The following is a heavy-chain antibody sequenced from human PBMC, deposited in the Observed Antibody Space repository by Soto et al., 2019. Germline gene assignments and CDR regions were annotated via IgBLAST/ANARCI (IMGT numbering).Heavy chain of an antibody. CDR2: INHSGST. D-gene: IGHD2-15*01. CDR1: GGSFSGYY. Sequence: TSETLSLTCAVYGGSFSGYYWSWIRQPPGKGLEWIGEINHSGSTNYNPSLKSQITISEDTSKNQISLKLSSVTAADTAVYYCATRPKSPGYCSGGSCYSFSGRFDIWGQGTMVTVSS. J-gene: IGHJ3*02. V-gene: IGHV4-34*01. CDR3: ATRPKSPGYCSGGSCYSFSGRFDI.